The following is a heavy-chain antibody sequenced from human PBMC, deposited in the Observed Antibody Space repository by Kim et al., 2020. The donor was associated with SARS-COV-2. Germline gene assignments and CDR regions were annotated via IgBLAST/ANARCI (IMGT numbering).Heavy chain of an antibody. CDR3: AKDTEQQRVPTDYYYGM. J-gene: IGHJ6*01. CDR1: GFTFSSYG. D-gene: IGHD6-13*01. V-gene: IGHV3-30*18. Sequence: GGSLRLSCAASGFTFSSYGMHWVRQAPGKGLEWVAVISYDGSNKYYADSVKGRFTISRDNSKNTLYLQMNSLRAEDTAVYYCAKDTEQQRVPTDYYYGM. CDR2: ISYDGSNK.